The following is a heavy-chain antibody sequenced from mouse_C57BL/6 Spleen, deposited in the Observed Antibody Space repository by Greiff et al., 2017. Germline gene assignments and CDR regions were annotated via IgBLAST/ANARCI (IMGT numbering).Heavy chain of an antibody. J-gene: IGHJ4*01. D-gene: IGHD2-3*01. CDR3: ARHDDSMDY. Sequence: QVQLKESGAELVRPGTSVKVSCKASGYAFTNYLIEWVKQRPGQGLEWIGVINPGSGGTNYNEKFKGKATLTADKSSSTAYMQLSSLTSEDSAVYFCARHDDSMDYWGQGTSVTVSS. CDR1: GYAFTNYL. CDR2: INPGSGGT. V-gene: IGHV1-54*01.